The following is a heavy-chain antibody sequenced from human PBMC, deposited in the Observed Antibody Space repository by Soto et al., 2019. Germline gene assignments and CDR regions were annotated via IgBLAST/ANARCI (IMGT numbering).Heavy chain of an antibody. V-gene: IGHV3-23*01. Sequence: EVQLLESGGGLVQPGESLRLSCAASGFTFSSYAMSWVRQAPGKGLEWVSVISGSDDSTYYADSVKGRFTISRDNSKNTLYLQMNSLRAEDTAVYYCAKRGSPSPFDYWGQGTLVTVSS. J-gene: IGHJ4*02. D-gene: IGHD6-6*01. CDR3: AKRGSPSPFDY. CDR2: ISGSDDST. CDR1: GFTFSSYA.